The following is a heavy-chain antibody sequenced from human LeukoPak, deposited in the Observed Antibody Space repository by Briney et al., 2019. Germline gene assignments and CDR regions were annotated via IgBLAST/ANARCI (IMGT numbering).Heavy chain of an antibody. V-gene: IGHV3-23*01. CDR3: AKGAPDSSGYYDY. J-gene: IGHJ4*02. Sequence: PGGPLRLSCAASGFTYSSYAMSWVRQAPGKGLEWVSAFSGSGGSTYYADSVKGRFTISRDNSKNTLYLQMNSLRPEDTAVYYCAKGAPDSSGYYDYWGQGTLVTVSS. D-gene: IGHD3-22*01. CDR1: GFTYSSYA. CDR2: FSGSGGST.